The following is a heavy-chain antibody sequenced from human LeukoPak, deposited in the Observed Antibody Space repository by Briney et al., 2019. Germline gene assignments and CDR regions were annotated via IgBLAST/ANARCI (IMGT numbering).Heavy chain of an antibody. CDR1: GFTFSDYY. V-gene: IGHV3-11*05. J-gene: IGHJ3*02. CDR2: ISGSSSHT. Sequence: GGSLRLSCAASGFTFSDYYMSWIRQAPGKGLEWVSYISGSSSHTNYADSVKGRFTISRNNAKNSLYLQMNSLRAEATAVYYCARGTAVTKNAFDIWGQGTMVTVSS. CDR3: ARGTAVTKNAFDI. D-gene: IGHD4-17*01.